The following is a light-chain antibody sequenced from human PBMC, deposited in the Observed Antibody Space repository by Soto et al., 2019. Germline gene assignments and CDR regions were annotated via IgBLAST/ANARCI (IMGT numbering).Light chain of an antibody. Sequence: DIVMTQTPLSSPVTLGQAASISCRSSQSLVQNYGNTYVSWFQQRPGQTPRFRFYKVSDRCSGVPDRFSGSGAGTDFSLTISRVEAEDVWVYYCMQATQTPWTFGKGANLEI. CDR1: QSLVQNYGNTY. CDR2: KVS. CDR3: MQATQTPWT. J-gene: IGKJ1*01. V-gene: IGKV2-24*01.